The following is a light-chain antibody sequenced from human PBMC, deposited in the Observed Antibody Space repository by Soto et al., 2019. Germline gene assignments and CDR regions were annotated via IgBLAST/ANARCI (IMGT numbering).Light chain of an antibody. V-gene: IGKV3-20*01. CDR2: GAS. CDR3: QQYGSSGT. CDR1: QSVGSNY. Sequence: IVLRQSPGTLSLTQGERATLSCMASQSVGSNYLAWYQQKPGQAPRILIFGASGRATGIPDRFSGSGSGTDFTLTISRLEPEDFAVYYCQQYGSSGTFGQGTKVDIK. J-gene: IGKJ1*01.